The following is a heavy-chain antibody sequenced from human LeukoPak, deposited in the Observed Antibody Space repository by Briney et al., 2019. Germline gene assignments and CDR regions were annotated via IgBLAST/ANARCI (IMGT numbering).Heavy chain of an antibody. CDR2: INPSGGST. CDR1: GYTFTSYY. J-gene: IGHJ3*02. V-gene: IGHV1-46*01. D-gene: IGHD6-19*01. Sequence: GASVKVSCKASGYTFTSYYMHWVRKAPGQGLEWMGIINPSGGSTSYAQKFQGRVTMTRDTSTSTVYMELSSLRSEDTAVYYCASSAAGSSGWYGRNAFDIWGQGTMVTVSS. CDR3: ASSAAGSSGWYGRNAFDI.